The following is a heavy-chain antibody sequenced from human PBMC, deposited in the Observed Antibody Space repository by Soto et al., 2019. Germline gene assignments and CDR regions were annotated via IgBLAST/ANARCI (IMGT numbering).Heavy chain of an antibody. D-gene: IGHD2-15*01. V-gene: IGHV3-23*01. CDR2: IRDSGATS. Sequence: GGSLRLSCVASGFSLSSHAVSWVRQTPEKGLEWVSSIRDSGATSSYAEFVKGRFTVSRDNSRNTLYLQVASLTVEDTAVYYCAKVQYYYFSGGNPPFGYWGQGTVVTVST. CDR3: AKVQYYYFSGGNPPFGY. CDR1: GFSLSSHA. J-gene: IGHJ4*02.